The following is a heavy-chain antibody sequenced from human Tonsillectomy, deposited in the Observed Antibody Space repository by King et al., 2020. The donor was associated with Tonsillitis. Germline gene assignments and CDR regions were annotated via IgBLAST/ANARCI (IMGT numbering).Heavy chain of an antibody. CDR3: ARGGTHTDFGDYVSHDAFDV. V-gene: IGHV4-34*01. CDR2: VSHSGST. Sequence: VQLQQWGARLLKPSETLSLTCAVYGGSFSGYYWIWIRQPPGKGLEWIGEVSHSGSTNYNPSLKSRVILSVDTSKNQFSLKLTPVTAADTAVYYCARGGTHTDFGDYVSHDAFDVWGQGTLVTVSS. J-gene: IGHJ3*01. CDR1: GGSFSGYY. D-gene: IGHD4-17*01.